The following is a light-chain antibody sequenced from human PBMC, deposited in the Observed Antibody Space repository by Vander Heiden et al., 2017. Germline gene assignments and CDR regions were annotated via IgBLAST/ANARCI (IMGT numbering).Light chain of an antibody. V-gene: IGKV1-39*01. CDR2: AVS. CDR3: QQTNTLPYT. CDR1: QNVSNY. Sequence: DPHMTVSPSPLSASVGDRVTITCRTSQNVSNYVSWYQQKPGKAPKLLIYAVSILQSGVPSRFSGSGSGAEFTLTFSSLQPEDLATYYCQQTNTLPYTFGQWTTLEI. J-gene: IGKJ2*01.